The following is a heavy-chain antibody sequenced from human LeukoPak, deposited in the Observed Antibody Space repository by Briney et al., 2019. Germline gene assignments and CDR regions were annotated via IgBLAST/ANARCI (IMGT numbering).Heavy chain of an antibody. CDR2: IYYGGST. D-gene: IGHD1-26*01. V-gene: IGHV4-39*07. CDR3: ARAQVGATPFFDY. J-gene: IGHJ4*02. Sequence: SETLSLTCTVSGDSISSSSYYWGWIRQPPGKGLEWIGSIYYGGSTYYNPSLKSRVTISVDTSKNQFSLKLFSVTAADTAVYYCARAQVGATPFFDYWGQGTLVTVSS. CDR1: GDSISSSSYY.